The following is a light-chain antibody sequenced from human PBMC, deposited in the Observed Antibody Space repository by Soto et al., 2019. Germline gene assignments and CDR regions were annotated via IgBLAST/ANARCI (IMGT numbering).Light chain of an antibody. CDR1: QSVTTR. J-gene: IGKJ5*01. CDR3: QQYGGSPIT. CDR2: GAS. V-gene: IGKV3-20*01. Sequence: IVLTQSPCTLSFCPVERVTLSGRASQSVTTRLVWYQHKPGQAPRLLMSGASSRASGVPVRFSGSGSGTDFTLTISRLEPEDFALYYCQQYGGSPITFGLGTRLEIK.